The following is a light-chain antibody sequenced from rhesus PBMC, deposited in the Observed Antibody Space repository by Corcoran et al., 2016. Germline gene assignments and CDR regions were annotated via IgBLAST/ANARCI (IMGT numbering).Light chain of an antibody. CDR3: QQYNNWNS. Sequence: EIVMTQSPATLSLSPGERATLSCRASQSVSSYVAWYQQKPEQAPRLLIYGASSRGTGIPDRFSGSGSGTDFTLIISSLEPEDVGVYYCQQYNNWNSFGQGTKVEIK. J-gene: IGKJ2*01. CDR1: QSVSSY. CDR2: GAS. V-gene: IGKV3S9*01.